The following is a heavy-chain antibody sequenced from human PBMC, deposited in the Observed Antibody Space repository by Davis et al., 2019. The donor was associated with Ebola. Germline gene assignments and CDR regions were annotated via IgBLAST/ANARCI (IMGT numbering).Heavy chain of an antibody. Sequence: ASVKVSCKASGYTFTSYGISWVRQAPGQGLEWMGWISAYNGNTNYAQKLQGRVTMTTDTSTSTAYMELRSLRSDDTAVYYCARVGILTGYYNAYYYYGMDVWGKGTTVTVSS. V-gene: IGHV1-18*04. CDR1: GYTFTSYG. CDR3: ARVGILTGYYNAYYYYGMDV. CDR2: ISAYNGNT. D-gene: IGHD3-9*01. J-gene: IGHJ6*04.